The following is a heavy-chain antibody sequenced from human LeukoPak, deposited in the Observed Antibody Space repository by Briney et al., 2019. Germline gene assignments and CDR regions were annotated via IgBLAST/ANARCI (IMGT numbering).Heavy chain of an antibody. CDR1: GFTFRGFL. D-gene: IGHD1-7*01. V-gene: IGHV3-7*01. J-gene: IGHJ4*02. Sequence: GGSLRLSCAASGFTFRGFLMSWVRQTPGKGLEWVANIKQDGSEKYYADSVKGRFTISRDNTKNSLSLQMNSLRAEDTAVYYCARAGSNWNYVYWGQGTLVTVSS. CDR2: IKQDGSEK. CDR3: ARAGSNWNYVY.